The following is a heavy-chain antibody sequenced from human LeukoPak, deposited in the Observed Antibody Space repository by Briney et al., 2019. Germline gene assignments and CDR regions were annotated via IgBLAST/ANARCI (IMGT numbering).Heavy chain of an antibody. CDR2: INPSDGST. V-gene: IGHV1-46*01. J-gene: IGHJ6*03. CDR1: GYTFTSYY. CDR3: ARGGYYMDV. Sequence: GASVRVSCKVSGYTFTSYYLHWVRQAPGEGLEWMEIINPSDGSTTYAQKFQGRVAVTRDTSTSTVYMELSSLRSEDTAVYYCARGGYYMDVWGKGTTVTVSS.